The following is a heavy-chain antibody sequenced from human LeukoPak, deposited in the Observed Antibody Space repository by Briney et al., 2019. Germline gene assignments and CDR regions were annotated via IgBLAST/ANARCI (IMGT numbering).Heavy chain of an antibody. V-gene: IGHV1-8*01. CDR1: GYTFTSYD. CDR2: MNPNSGNT. D-gene: IGHD2-2*01. CDR3: ARGPRHAAIGVFYYYYMDV. Sequence: GASVKVSCKASGYTFTSYDINWVRQATGQGLEWMGWMNPNSGNTGYAQKFQGRVTMTRNTSISTAYMELSSLRSEDTAVYYCARGPRHAAIGVFYYYYMDVWGKGTTVTISS. J-gene: IGHJ6*03.